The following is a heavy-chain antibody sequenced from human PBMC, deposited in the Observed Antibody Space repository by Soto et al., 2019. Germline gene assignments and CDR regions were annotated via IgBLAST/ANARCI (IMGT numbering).Heavy chain of an antibody. CDR1: GFTFSSYA. D-gene: IGHD1-1*01. J-gene: IGHJ4*02. CDR2: ISGSGGTA. CDR3: AKGRGQNWIFDY. Sequence: EVQLLESGGGSVQPGGSLRLSCAASGFTFSSYAMHWVRRPPGKGLEWVSSISGSGGTAYYADSVKGRFAISSDSLVNTLYLQMNSLRAEDTAVYYCAKGRGQNWIFDYWGQGTLFTVSP. V-gene: IGHV3-23*01.